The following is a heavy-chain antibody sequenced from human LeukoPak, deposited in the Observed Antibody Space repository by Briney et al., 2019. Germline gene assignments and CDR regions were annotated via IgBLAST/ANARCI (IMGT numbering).Heavy chain of an antibody. D-gene: IGHD1-1*01. CDR2: ISSSSSSI. CDR3: ARSGYNWNDVIFFDY. CDR1: GFTFSGYT. V-gene: IGHV3-21*06. Sequence: GGSLRLSCAASGFTFSGYTMNWVRQAPGKGLEWVSSISSSSSSIYYADSVKGRFTISRDNAKNSLYLQMNRLRAEDTAVYYCARSGYNWNDVIFFDYWGQGILVTVSS. J-gene: IGHJ4*02.